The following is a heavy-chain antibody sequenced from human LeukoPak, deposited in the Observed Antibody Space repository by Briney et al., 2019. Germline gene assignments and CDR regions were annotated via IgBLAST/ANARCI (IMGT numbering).Heavy chain of an antibody. CDR3: ARGRDQSGYDLGY. CDR1: GGTFSSYA. J-gene: IGHJ4*02. CDR2: MNPNSGNT. V-gene: IGHV1-8*02. Sequence: ASVKVSCKASGGTFSSYAISWVRQAPGRGLEWMGWMNPNSGNTGYAQKFQGRVTMTRNTSISTAYMELSSLRSEDTAVYYCARGRDQSGYDLGYWGQGTLVTVSS. D-gene: IGHD5-12*01.